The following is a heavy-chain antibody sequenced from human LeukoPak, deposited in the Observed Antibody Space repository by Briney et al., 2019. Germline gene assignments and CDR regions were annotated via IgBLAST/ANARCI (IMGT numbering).Heavy chain of an antibody. Sequence: ASVKVSCKASGYTFIGYYMHWVRQAPGQGLEWMGWINPNSGGTNYAQKFQGRVTMTRDTSISTAYMELSRLRSDDTAVYYCARDGYSYGLGGSDAFDIWGQGTMVTVSS. V-gene: IGHV1-2*02. CDR1: GYTFIGYY. D-gene: IGHD5-18*01. J-gene: IGHJ3*02. CDR3: ARDGYSYGLGGSDAFDI. CDR2: INPNSGGT.